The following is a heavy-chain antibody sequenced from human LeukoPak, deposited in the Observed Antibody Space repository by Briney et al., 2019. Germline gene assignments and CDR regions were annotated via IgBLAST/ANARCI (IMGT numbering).Heavy chain of an antibody. V-gene: IGHV1-24*01. J-gene: IGHJ4*02. CDR1: GYTLTELS. Sequence: ASVKVSCKVSGYTLTELSMHWVRQAPGKGLEWMGGFDPEDGETIYAQKFQGRVTMTEDTSTDTTYMELSSLRSEDTAVYYCARGGTSWELAYYFDYWGQGTLSPSPQ. CDR3: ARGGTSWELAYYFDY. CDR2: FDPEDGET. D-gene: IGHD1-26*01.